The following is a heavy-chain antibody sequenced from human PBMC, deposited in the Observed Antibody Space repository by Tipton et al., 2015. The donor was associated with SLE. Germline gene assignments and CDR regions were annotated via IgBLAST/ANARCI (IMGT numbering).Heavy chain of an antibody. Sequence: TLSLTCAVSSGSISSSDWWSXVRQPPGKGLEWIGEIYRSGSATYNPSLKSRVTISMDKSKDQFSLNLASVTPADTAVYYCARDGFYSLDYWGQGTLVTVSS. CDR3: ARDGFYSLDY. CDR2: IYRSGSA. V-gene: IGHV4-4*02. D-gene: IGHD3-22*01. CDR1: SGSISSSDW. J-gene: IGHJ4*02.